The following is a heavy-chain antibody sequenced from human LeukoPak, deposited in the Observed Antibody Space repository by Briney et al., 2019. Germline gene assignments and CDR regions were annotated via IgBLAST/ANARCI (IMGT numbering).Heavy chain of an antibody. CDR1: AFTFTNYA. D-gene: IGHD2-21*01. CDR3: AKDWAEGYCGGDCYPGY. Sequence: PGTSLTLSCTASAFTFTNYAIHWVRRAPGQGLEWLAVISYDGGNKYYADSVKGRFTISRDNSKNTLYLQMNGLKADDTAVYYCAKDWAEGYCGGDCYPGYWGQGTLVTVSS. J-gene: IGHJ4*02. V-gene: IGHV3-30*18. CDR2: ISYDGGNK.